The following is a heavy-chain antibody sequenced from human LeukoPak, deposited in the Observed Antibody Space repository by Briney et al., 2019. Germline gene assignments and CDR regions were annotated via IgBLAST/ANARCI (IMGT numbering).Heavy chain of an antibody. D-gene: IGHD5-24*01. CDR2: INWNGGSI. J-gene: IGHJ4*01. Sequence: PGGSLRLSCAGSGFNFQNYAMHWVRQAPGKGLEWVSGINWNGGSIGNAGFVKGRFTISRDNAKKSLYLQMSGLTADDTALYYCAKERGGDGYGIDYWGQGTLVTVSS. CDR3: AKERGGDGYGIDY. V-gene: IGHV3-9*01. CDR1: GFNFQNYA.